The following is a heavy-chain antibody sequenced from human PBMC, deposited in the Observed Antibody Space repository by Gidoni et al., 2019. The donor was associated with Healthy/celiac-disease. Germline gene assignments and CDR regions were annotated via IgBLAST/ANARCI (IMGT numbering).Heavy chain of an antibody. J-gene: IGHJ6*02. D-gene: IGHD3-10*01. Sequence: QVQLVQSGAEVKKHGSSVKVSCKASGGTFSSYAISWVRQAPGQGLEWMGGIIPIFGTAHCTQKFQGRVTITADESPSTAYMELSSLRSEDTAVYYCARGERITIVRGVIINYYYYYGMDVWGQGTTVTVSS. CDR1: GGTFSSYA. V-gene: IGHV1-69*01. CDR2: IIPIFGTA. CDR3: ARGERITIVRGVIINYYYYYGMDV.